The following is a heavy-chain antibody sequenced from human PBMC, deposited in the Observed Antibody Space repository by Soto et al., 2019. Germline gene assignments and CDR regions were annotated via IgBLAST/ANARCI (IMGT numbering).Heavy chain of an antibody. CDR3: ARSHYGGNSYHYYGMDV. D-gene: IGHD4-17*01. Sequence: SGPTLVNPTQTLTLTCTFSGFSLSTSGMCVSWIRQPPGKALEWLALIDWDDDKYYSTSLKTRLTISKDTSKNQVVLTMTNMDPVDTATYYCARSHYGGNSYHYYGMDVWGQGTTVTVSS. CDR2: IDWDDDK. J-gene: IGHJ6*02. V-gene: IGHV2-70*01. CDR1: GFSLSTSGMC.